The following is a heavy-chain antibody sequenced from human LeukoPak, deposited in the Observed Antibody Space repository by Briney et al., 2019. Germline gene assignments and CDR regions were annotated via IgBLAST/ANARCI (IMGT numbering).Heavy chain of an antibody. CDR3: ARGYGNYGY. CDR1: EFTFSSYW. D-gene: IGHD4-11*01. J-gene: IGHJ4*02. Sequence: GGSLRLSCAASEFTFSSYWMSWVRQAPGKGLEWVANIKQDGSEKYYVDSVKGRFTISRDNAKNSLYLQMNSLRAEDTAVYYCARGYGNYGYWGQGTLVTVSS. V-gene: IGHV3-7*01. CDR2: IKQDGSEK.